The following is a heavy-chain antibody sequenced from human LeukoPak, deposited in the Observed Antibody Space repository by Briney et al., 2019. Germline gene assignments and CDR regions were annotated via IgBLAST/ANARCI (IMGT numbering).Heavy chain of an antibody. V-gene: IGHV3-23*01. D-gene: IGHD4-17*01. CDR2: ISGSGGST. CDR1: GFTFSSYA. J-gene: IGHJ4*02. Sequence: PGGSLRLSCAASGFTFSSYAMSWVRQAPGKGLEWVSAISGSGGSTYYADSVKGRFTISRDNSKNTLYLQMNSLRAEDTAVYYCAKGINDSGDYGLFDYWGQGTLVTVSS. CDR3: AKGINDSGDYGLFDY.